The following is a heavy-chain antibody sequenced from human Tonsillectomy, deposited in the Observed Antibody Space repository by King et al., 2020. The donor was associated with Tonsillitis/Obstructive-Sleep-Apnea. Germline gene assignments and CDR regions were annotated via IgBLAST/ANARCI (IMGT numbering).Heavy chain of an antibody. CDR2: ISWNSGSI. V-gene: IGHV3-9*01. CDR1: GFTFDDYA. CDR3: AKGPTVDYFDSSGYYSTNYFDY. Sequence: VQLVESGGGLVQPGRSLRLSCAASGFTFDDYAMHWVRQAPGKGLEWVSSISWNSGSIGYVDSVKGRFTVSRDNAKNSLYLQMNILRAEDTALYYFAKGPTVDYFDSSGYYSTNYFDYWGQGTLVTVSS. D-gene: IGHD3-22*01. J-gene: IGHJ4*02.